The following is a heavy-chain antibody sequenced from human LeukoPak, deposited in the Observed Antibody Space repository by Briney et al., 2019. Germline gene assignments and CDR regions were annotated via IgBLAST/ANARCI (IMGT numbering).Heavy chain of an antibody. V-gene: IGHV4-39*01. D-gene: IGHD3-3*01. CDR1: GGSISSSSYY. J-gene: IGHJ4*02. Sequence: PSETLSLTCTVSGGSISSSSYYWGWIRQPPGKGLEWIGSIYYSGSTYYNPSLKSRVTISVDTSKNQFSLKLSSVTAADTAVYYCARRNVYDFWSGLLYYFDYWGQGTLVTVSS. CDR3: ARRNVYDFWSGLLYYFDY. CDR2: IYYSGST.